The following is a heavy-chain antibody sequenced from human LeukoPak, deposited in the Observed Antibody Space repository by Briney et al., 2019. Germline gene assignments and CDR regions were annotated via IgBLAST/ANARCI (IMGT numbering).Heavy chain of an antibody. D-gene: IGHD5-18*01. J-gene: IGHJ4*02. CDR3: ARAMYSYGFYFDY. V-gene: IGHV4-30-4*01. CDR1: GVSISRGAYY. CDR2: IFYSGNT. Sequence: SQTLSLTCTVSGVSISRGAYYWTWIRPPPGKGLEWIGYIFYSGNTYYNPSLKSRVTISVDTSKTQFSLKLSSVTAADTAVYYCARAMYSYGFYFDYWGQGSLVTVSS.